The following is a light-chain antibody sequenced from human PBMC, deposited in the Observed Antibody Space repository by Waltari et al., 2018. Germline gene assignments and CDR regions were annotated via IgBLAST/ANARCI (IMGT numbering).Light chain of an antibody. V-gene: IGLV4-69*01. CDR2: LNTVGGH. J-gene: IGLJ2*01. CDR1: SCNSSFV. CDR3: QTWGTGIVV. Sequence: QLVLTPPPSASASLGASVKLTCTLISCNSSFVIAWHQQQPGKGPRYLMTLNTVGGHTKGDGIPDRFSGSTSGAERYLTIASLQSEDEADYFCQTWGTGIVVFGGGTKLTVL.